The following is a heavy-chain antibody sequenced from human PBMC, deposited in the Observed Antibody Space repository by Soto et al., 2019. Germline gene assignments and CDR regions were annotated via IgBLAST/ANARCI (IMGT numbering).Heavy chain of an antibody. D-gene: IGHD5-18*01. CDR3: ARSSYGYSVFDY. J-gene: IGHJ4*02. Sequence: LSLTFAVYGGSFSGYYWSWIRQPPGKGLEWIGEINHSGSTNYNPSLKSRVTISVDTSKNQFSLKLSSVTAADTAVYYCARSSYGYSVFDYWGQGTLVTVSS. CDR1: GGSFSGYY. V-gene: IGHV4-34*01. CDR2: INHSGST.